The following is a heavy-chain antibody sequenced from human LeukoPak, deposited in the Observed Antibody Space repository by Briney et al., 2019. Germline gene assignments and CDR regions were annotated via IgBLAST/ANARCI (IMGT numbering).Heavy chain of an antibody. J-gene: IGHJ6*02. Sequence: SETLSLTCTVSGGSISSYYWSWIRQPAGKGLEWIGRIYTSGSTNYNPSLKSRVTMSVDTSKNQFSLKLSSVTAADTAVSYCARVADPPPTGWLVRASGYYYGMDVWGQGTTVTVSS. CDR2: IYTSGST. CDR1: GGSISSYY. CDR3: ARVADPPPTGWLVRASGYYYGMDV. D-gene: IGHD6-19*01. V-gene: IGHV4-4*07.